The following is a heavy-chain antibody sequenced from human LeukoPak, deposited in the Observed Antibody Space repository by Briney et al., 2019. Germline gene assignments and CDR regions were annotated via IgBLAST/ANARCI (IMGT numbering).Heavy chain of an antibody. CDR3: AKDHGHWFGEWLH. J-gene: IGHJ4*02. CDR1: GYTFTGYY. D-gene: IGHD3-10*01. CDR2: IRYDGSNK. V-gene: IGHV3-30*02. Sequence: SCKASGYTFTGYYMHWVRQAPGKGLEWVAFIRYDGSNKYYADSVKGRFTISRDNSKNTLYLQMNSLRAEDTAVYYCAKDHGHWFGEWLHWGQGTLVTVSS.